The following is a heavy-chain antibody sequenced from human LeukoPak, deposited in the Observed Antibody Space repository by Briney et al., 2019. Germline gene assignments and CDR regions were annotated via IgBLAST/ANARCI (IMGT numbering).Heavy chain of an antibody. V-gene: IGHV1-24*01. Sequence: GASVTVSCKVSGYTLTELSMHWVRQAPAKGLEWMGGFDPEDGETIYAQKFQGRVTMTEDTSTDTAYMELSSLRSEDTAVYYCALLMVRGVIGAFDIWGQGTMVTVSS. D-gene: IGHD3-10*01. J-gene: IGHJ3*02. CDR3: ALLMVRGVIGAFDI. CDR1: GYTLTELS. CDR2: FDPEDGET.